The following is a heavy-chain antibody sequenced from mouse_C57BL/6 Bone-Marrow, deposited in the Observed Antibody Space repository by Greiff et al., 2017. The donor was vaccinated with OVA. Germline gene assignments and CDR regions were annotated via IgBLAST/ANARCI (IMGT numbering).Heavy chain of an antibody. V-gene: IGHV2-3*01. D-gene: IGHD2-3*01. CDR1: GFSLTSYG. Sequence: VQLQQSGPGLVAPSQSLSITCTVSGFSLTSYGVSWVRQPPGKGLEWLGVIWGDGGTNYHSALLSRLSISKDNSKSQVFLQLNSLQTDDTATYYCANDVFDYWGQGTTLTVSS. CDR3: ANDVFDY. CDR2: IWGDGGT. J-gene: IGHJ2*01.